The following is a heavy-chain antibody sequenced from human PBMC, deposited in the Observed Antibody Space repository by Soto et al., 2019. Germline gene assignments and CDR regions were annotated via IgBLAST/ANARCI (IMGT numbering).Heavy chain of an antibody. CDR3: AKENQHLVHEY. CDR2: ISHDGSDK. J-gene: IGHJ4*02. D-gene: IGHD2-21*01. Sequence: QVQLVESGGGVVRPGRSLRLTCAASGFTFKNYGMHWVRQAPGKGLEWVAVISHDGSDKYYADSMKGQFIISRDNSENTLLLNMKSLKPDDTAVYYCAKENQHLVHEYWGQGTLFTVSS. CDR1: GFTFKNYG. V-gene: IGHV3-30*18.